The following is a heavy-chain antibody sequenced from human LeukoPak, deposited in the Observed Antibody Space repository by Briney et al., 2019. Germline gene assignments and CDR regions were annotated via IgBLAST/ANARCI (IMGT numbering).Heavy chain of an antibody. CDR1: GFTFSSFA. J-gene: IGHJ4*02. V-gene: IGHV3-23*01. CDR2: ISGSGDNT. Sequence: PGGSLRLSCVASGFTFSSFAMSWVRQAPGKGLEWVSAISGSGDNTHYADSVKGRFTISRDNSKNTLYLQMNTLRAEDTAVYYCAKDTMFYDILTGYPHFGYWGQGTLVTVSS. D-gene: IGHD3-9*01. CDR3: AKDTMFYDILTGYPHFGY.